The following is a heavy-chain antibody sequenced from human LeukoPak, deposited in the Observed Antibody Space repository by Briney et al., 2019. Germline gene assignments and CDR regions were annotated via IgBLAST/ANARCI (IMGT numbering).Heavy chain of an antibody. CDR2: IHSSGAT. Sequence: GGSLRLSCAASGFTGSNNYVSWVRQAPGMGLEWVSAIHSSGATCYADSVKGRFTISRDTSKNTLYLQISSLRAEDTAVYYCAKHTWGSTASFDYWGQGTLVTVSS. CDR1: GFTGSNNY. V-gene: IGHV3-53*01. CDR3: AKHTWGSTASFDY. D-gene: IGHD1-26*01. J-gene: IGHJ4*02.